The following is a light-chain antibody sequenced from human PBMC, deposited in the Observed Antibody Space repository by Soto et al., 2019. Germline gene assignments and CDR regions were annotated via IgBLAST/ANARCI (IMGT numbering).Light chain of an antibody. J-gene: IGKJ1*01. CDR2: DAS. CDR1: QSVSSW. V-gene: IGKV1-5*01. Sequence: DIHITQSPSTLSESVGDRVTITCRASQSVSSWLAWYQQKPGKAPKVLIYDASSLESGVPSRFSGSGSGTEFTLTISSLQPDDFATYYCQQYNRYWTFGQGTKV. CDR3: QQYNRYWT.